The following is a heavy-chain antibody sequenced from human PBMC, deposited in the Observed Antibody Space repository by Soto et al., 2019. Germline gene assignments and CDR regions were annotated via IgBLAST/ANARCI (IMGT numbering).Heavy chain of an antibody. D-gene: IGHD6-6*01. V-gene: IGHV4-59*01. CDR1: GGSISGYY. Sequence: SETLSLTCTVSGGSISGYYWSWIRQPPGKGLEWIGYIYYSGSTTYDPSLKSPVTISVDTSRNQFSLKLSSVTAADTAVYYCAKVRDDHSYFFDYWGQGTLVTVSS. J-gene: IGHJ4*02. CDR3: AKVRDDHSYFFDY. CDR2: IYYSGST.